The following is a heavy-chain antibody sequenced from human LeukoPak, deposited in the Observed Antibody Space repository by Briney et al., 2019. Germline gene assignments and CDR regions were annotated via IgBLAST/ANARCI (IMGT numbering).Heavy chain of an antibody. CDR1: GGSISIYYW. Sequence: TLSLTCTVSGGSISIYYWSWIRQPPGKALEWLAVIFWNDDKRYSPSLKSRLTITKDTSKNQVVLTMTNMDPVDTATYYCAHRPKLTLKLERPKWAWFDPWGQGTLVTVSS. CDR3: AHRPKLTLKLERPKWAWFDP. CDR2: IFWNDDK. V-gene: IGHV2-5*01. D-gene: IGHD1-1*01. J-gene: IGHJ5*02.